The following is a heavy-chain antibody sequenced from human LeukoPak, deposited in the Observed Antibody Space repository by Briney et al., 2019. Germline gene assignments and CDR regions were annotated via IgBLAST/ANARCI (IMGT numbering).Heavy chain of an antibody. J-gene: IGHJ3*02. Sequence: GGSLRLSCAASEFTFSSYGMHWVRQAPGKGPEWVSYIDARSGITYYADSVQGRFTISRDNAKESVFLQMNGLRVDDTAVYYCARTYDFGRGPPGDAFDNWGQGTPVIVSS. CDR1: EFTFSSYG. D-gene: IGHD3-3*01. CDR2: IDARSGIT. CDR3: ARTYDFGRGPPGDAFDN. V-gene: IGHV3-48*01.